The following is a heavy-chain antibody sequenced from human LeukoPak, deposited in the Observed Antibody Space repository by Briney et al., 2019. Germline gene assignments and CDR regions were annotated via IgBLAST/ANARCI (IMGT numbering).Heavy chain of an antibody. CDR2: IIPIFGTA. CDR1: GGTFSSYA. V-gene: IGHV1-69*06. J-gene: IGHJ4*02. Sequence: SVKVSCKASGGTFSSYAISWVRQAPGQGLEWMGGIIPIFGTANYAQKFQGRVTITADKSTSTAYMELSSLRSEDTAVYYCARVLVVPAAMDYWGQGTLVTVSS. D-gene: IGHD2-2*01. CDR3: ARVLVVPAAMDY.